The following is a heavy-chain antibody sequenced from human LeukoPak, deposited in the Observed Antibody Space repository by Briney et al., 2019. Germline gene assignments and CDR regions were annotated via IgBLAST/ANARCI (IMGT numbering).Heavy chain of an antibody. V-gene: IGHV3-48*04. Sequence: TGGSLRLSCAASGLSFDSYGMNWVRQAPGKGLEWISYISSSGTTIYYADSVRGRFTISRDNSNNSLFLQMNSLRAEDTAVYYCARIPDDFWSGYHNFWGQGTLVTVSS. CDR2: ISSSGTTI. D-gene: IGHD3-3*01. J-gene: IGHJ4*02. CDR3: ARIPDDFWSGYHNF. CDR1: GLSFDSYG.